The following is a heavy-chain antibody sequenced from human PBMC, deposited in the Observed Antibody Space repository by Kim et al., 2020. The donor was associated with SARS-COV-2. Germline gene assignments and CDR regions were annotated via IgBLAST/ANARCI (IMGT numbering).Heavy chain of an antibody. CDR3: AKSPTFDP. CDR1: GFTFSDYG. CDR2: ISYDGSNE. Sequence: GGSLRLSCAASGFTFSDYGMHWVRQAPGKGLEWVAVISYDGSNEDYADSVKGRFTISRDNSKNTLYLQMNSLRTEDTAVYYCAKSPTFDPWGQGTLVTVSS. D-gene: IGHD1-26*01. J-gene: IGHJ5*02. V-gene: IGHV3-30*18.